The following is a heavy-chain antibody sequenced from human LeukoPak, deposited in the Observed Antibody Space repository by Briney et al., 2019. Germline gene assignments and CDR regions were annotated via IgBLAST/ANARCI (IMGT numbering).Heavy chain of an antibody. CDR2: IYYSGST. D-gene: IGHD3-10*01. J-gene: IGHJ5*02. Sequence: SETLSLTCTVSGGSVSSGSYYWSWIRQPPGRGLEWIGYIYYSGSTNYNPSLKSRVTISVDTSKNQFSLKLSSVTAADTAVYYCATLWFGELGAWFDPWGQGTPATVSS. CDR3: ATLWFGELGAWFDP. CDR1: GGSVSSGSYY. V-gene: IGHV4-61*01.